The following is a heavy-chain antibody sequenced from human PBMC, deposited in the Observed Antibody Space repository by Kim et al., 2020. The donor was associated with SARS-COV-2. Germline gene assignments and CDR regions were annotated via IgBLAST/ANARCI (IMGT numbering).Heavy chain of an antibody. CDR2: ST. D-gene: IGHD1-26*01. Sequence: STNYNPSLNRRVTISVHTSNNQVSLTLSAVTAADTAVYYCARGRWELPYWGQGTLVTVSS. V-gene: IGHV4-59*09. CDR3: ARGRWELPY. J-gene: IGHJ4*02.